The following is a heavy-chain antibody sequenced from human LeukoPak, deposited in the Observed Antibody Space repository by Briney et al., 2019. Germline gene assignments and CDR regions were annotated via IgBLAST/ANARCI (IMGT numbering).Heavy chain of an antibody. J-gene: IGHJ3*02. Sequence: ASVKVSCKASGYTFTSYYMHWVRQAPGQGLEWMGIINPSGGSTSYAQKFQGRVTMTRDTSTSTVYMELSSLRSEDTAVYYCARDYVPVSGSYGPNAFDIWGQGTMVTVSS. CDR1: GYTFTSYY. CDR3: ARDYVPVSGSYGPNAFDI. CDR2: INPSGGST. V-gene: IGHV1-46*01. D-gene: IGHD1-26*01.